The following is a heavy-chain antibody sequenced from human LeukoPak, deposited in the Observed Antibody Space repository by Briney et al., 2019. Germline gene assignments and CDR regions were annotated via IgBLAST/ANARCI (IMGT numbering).Heavy chain of an antibody. D-gene: IGHD1-1*01. CDR1: GGTFSSYA. J-gene: IGHJ6*02. CDR2: IIPILGIA. Sequence: SVKVSCKASGGTFSSYAISWVRQAPGQGFEWMGRIIPILGIANYAQKFQGRVTITADKSTSTAYMELSSLRSEDTAVYYCARRPGTTGTTRPYGVDVWGQGTTVTVSS. CDR3: ARRPGTTGTTRPYGVDV. V-gene: IGHV1-69*04.